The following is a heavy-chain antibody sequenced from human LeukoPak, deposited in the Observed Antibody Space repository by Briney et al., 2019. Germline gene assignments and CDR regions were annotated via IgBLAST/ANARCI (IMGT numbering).Heavy chain of an antibody. CDR1: GFTVSSNY. Sequence: GGSLRLSCAASGFTVSSNYMSWVRQAPGKGLEWVSVIYSGGSTYYADSVKGRFTISRDNSKNTLYVQMNSLRVDDTAVYYCAKAPRFGDHAAEYFYYYMDVWGKGTTVTVSS. CDR3: AKAPRFGDHAAEYFYYYMDV. D-gene: IGHD3-16*01. J-gene: IGHJ6*03. V-gene: IGHV3-66*01. CDR2: IYSGGST.